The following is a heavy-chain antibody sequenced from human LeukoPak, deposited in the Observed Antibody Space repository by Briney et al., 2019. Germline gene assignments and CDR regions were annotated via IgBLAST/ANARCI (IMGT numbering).Heavy chain of an antibody. D-gene: IGHD2-2*01. CDR1: GFTFSSYA. Sequence: GGSLRLSCAASGFTFSSYAMSWVRQAPGKGLEWVSAISGSGGSTYYADSVKGRFTISRDNSKNTLYLQMNSLRAEDTAVYYCAKAPERKILCSTSCWYYFDYWGQGTLVTVSS. J-gene: IGHJ4*02. V-gene: IGHV3-23*01. CDR2: ISGSGGST. CDR3: AKAPERKILCSTSCWYYFDY.